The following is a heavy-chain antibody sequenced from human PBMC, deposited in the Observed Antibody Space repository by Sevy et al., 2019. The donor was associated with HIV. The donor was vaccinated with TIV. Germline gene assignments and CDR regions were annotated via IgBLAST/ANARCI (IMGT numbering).Heavy chain of an antibody. CDR1: GFTFSSYA. J-gene: IGHJ3*02. V-gene: IGHV3-23*01. CDR3: AKDSHGSGKLSAFDI. Sequence: GGSLRLSCAASGFTFSSYAMSWVRQAPGKGLEWVSAISGSGGSRYYADSVKGRFSISRDNSKNTLYLQMNSLRAEDTAVYYCAKDSHGSGKLSAFDIWGQGTMVTVSS. D-gene: IGHD3-10*01. CDR2: ISGSGGSR.